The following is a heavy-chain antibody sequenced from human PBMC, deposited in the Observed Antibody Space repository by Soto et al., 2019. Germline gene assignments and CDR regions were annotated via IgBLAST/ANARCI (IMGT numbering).Heavy chain of an antibody. V-gene: IGHV3-74*01. CDR2: INGDGSSA. CDR1: GFNFRNYW. CDR3: ARTMEGAWFDY. J-gene: IGHJ4*02. D-gene: IGHD1-1*01. Sequence: GGSLRLSCAASGFNFRNYWMHWVRQVPGKGLVWVSRINGDGSSAIYADSVKGRFTISRDNAKNTLYLQMNRLRVEDTAMYYCARTMEGAWFDYWGQGKLVTVSS.